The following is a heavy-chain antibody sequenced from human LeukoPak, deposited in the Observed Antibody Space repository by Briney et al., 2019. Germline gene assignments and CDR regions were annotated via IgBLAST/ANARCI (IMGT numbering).Heavy chain of an antibody. CDR3: ARFGTRDNCCHPGVDT. CDR2: MFHGGST. J-gene: IGHJ5*02. Sequence: PSETLSLTCTVSGYSLSSGFYWGWIRQPPGKGLEWIATMFHGGSTYYNPSLESRVTISMDTSKDQFSLRLISVTAADTALYYCARFGTRDNCCHPGVDTWGQGTPITVSS. CDR1: GYSLSSGFY. D-gene: IGHD1-1*01. V-gene: IGHV4-38-2*02.